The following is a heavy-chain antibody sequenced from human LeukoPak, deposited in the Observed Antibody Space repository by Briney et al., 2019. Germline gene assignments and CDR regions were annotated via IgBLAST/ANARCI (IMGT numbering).Heavy chain of an antibody. J-gene: IGHJ4*02. Sequence: GGSLRLSCAASGFTFSSYWMSWVRQAPGKGLEWVANIKQDGSEKYYVDSVKGRFTISRDNAKNSLYLQMNSLRAEDTAVYYCARGSEDIVVVPAAIGGVAVAANFDYWGQGTLVTVSS. CDR2: IKQDGSEK. D-gene: IGHD2-2*01. CDR1: GFTFSSYW. CDR3: ARGSEDIVVVPAAIGGVAVAANFDY. V-gene: IGHV3-7*01.